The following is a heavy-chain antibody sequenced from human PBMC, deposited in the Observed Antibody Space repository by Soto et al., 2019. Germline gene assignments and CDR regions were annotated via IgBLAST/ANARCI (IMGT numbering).Heavy chain of an antibody. Sequence: QVQLVQSGAEVKKPGASVKVSCKASGYTFINYYIHWVRQAPGQGLEWMGVINPNGGSTVYAQKFQGRVTLNRDTSTSTVYVELSSLRSDDTAVYFCVRATAARQRDYSYHYYLHIWGKGTTVTVSS. D-gene: IGHD6-6*01. V-gene: IGHV1-46*03. J-gene: IGHJ6*03. CDR2: INPNGGST. CDR1: GYTFINYY. CDR3: VRATAARQRDYSYHYYLHI.